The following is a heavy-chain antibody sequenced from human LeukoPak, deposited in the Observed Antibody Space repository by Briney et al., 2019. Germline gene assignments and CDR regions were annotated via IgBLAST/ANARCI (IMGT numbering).Heavy chain of an antibody. Sequence: GGSLRLSCATSGFTFSSYSMNWVRQAPGKGLEWVSSISSSSSYIYYADSVKGRFTISRDNAKNSLYLQMNSLRAEDTAVYYCARYREEYYYDSSGYYPWGQGTLVTVSS. D-gene: IGHD3-22*01. CDR3: ARYREEYYYDSSGYYP. V-gene: IGHV3-21*01. CDR2: ISSSSSYI. CDR1: GFTFSSYS. J-gene: IGHJ5*02.